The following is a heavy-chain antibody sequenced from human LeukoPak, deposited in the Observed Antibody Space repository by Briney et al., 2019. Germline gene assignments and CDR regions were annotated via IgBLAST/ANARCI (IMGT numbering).Heavy chain of an antibody. CDR3: ARGALRYCSSTSCYPLDY. Sequence: GGSLRLSCAASGFTFSSYSMNWVRQAPGKGLEWVSYISSSSSTIYYADSVKGRFTISRDNAKNSLYLQMNSLRAEDTAVYYCARGALRYCSSTSCYPLDYWGQGTLVTVSS. CDR2: ISSSSSTI. V-gene: IGHV3-48*01. D-gene: IGHD2-2*01. CDR1: GFTFSSYS. J-gene: IGHJ4*02.